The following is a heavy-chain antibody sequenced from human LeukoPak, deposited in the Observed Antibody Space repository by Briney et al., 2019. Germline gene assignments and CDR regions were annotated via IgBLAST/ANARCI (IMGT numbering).Heavy chain of an antibody. J-gene: IGHJ4*02. CDR3: AREIWFDY. D-gene: IGHD2/OR15-2a*01. Sequence: GGSLRLSCAASGFTFSAYSMNWVRQAPGKGLEWVSSISSSNTYIYYADSVKGRFTISRDNAKNSLYLQMSSLRAEDTAVYYCAREIWFDYWGQGTLVTVSS. CDR2: ISSSNTYI. V-gene: IGHV3-21*01. CDR1: GFTFSAYS.